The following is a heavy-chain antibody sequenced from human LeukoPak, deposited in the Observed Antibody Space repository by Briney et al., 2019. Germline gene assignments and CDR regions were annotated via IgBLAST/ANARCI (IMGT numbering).Heavy chain of an antibody. CDR1: GYTFMNYG. Sequence: ASVKVSCKASGYTFMNYGITWVRQAAGQGLEWMGWINTHDGKTIYAQRFQGRVTMTTDTSTSTVYMQLGRLRSDDAAVYYCAKGQWPSFFGLWGQGTLVTVSS. V-gene: IGHV1-18*01. D-gene: IGHD3-3*01. J-gene: IGHJ4*02. CDR3: AKGQWPSFFGL. CDR2: INTHDGKT.